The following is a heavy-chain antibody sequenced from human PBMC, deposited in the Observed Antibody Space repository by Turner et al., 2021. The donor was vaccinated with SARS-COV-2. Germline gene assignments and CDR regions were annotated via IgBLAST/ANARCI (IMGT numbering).Heavy chain of an antibody. CDR1: GYTFTGHY. V-gene: IGHV1-2*02. Sequence: QVQLMQSGAGVKKPGASVKVSCKASGYTFTGHYIHWVRQALGQGLEWKGWINPHSGGTEYAQKFQGRVTMTRDTSISTAYMELSGLKSDDTAVYYCARGFLEWFVSPFDPWGQGTLVTVSS. CDR2: INPHSGGT. D-gene: IGHD3-3*01. J-gene: IGHJ5*02. CDR3: ARGFLEWFVSPFDP.